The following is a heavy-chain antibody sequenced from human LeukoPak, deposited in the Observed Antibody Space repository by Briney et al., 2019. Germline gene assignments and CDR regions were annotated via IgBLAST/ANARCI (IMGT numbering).Heavy chain of an antibody. Sequence: ETLSLTCTVSGGSISSSSYYWGWIRQPPGKGLEWVSVIYSGGSTYYAHSVKGRFTISRDNSKNTLYLQMNSLRAEDTAVYYCAREGYDAFDIWGQGTMVTVSS. CDR2: IYSGGST. D-gene: IGHD6-13*01. CDR3: AREGYDAFDI. CDR1: GGSISSSSYY. J-gene: IGHJ3*02. V-gene: IGHV3-53*01.